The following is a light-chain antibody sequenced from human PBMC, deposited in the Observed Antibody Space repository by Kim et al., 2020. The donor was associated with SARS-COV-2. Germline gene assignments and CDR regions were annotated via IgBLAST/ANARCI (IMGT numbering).Light chain of an antibody. CDR3: QQRSNWPPT. V-gene: IGKV3-11*01. Sequence: EIVLTQSPATLSLSPGERATLSCRASQSISTYLVWYQQKPGQAPRLLIYDASNRATGIPARFSGSGSETDFSLTISSLEPEDFAVYYCQQRSNWPPTFGQGTKVDIK. J-gene: IGKJ1*01. CDR1: QSISTY. CDR2: DAS.